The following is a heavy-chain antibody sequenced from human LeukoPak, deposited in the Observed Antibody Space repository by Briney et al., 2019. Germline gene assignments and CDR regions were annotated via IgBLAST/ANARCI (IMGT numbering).Heavy chain of an antibody. J-gene: IGHJ6*02. CDR3: ARDGCSSTSCYGDYYYYGMDV. Sequence: GGSLRPSCAASGFTFSDYYMSWIRQAPGKGLEWVSYISSSGSTIYYADSVKGRFTISRDNAKNSLYLQMNSLRAEDTAVYYCARDGCSSTSCYGDYYYYGMDVWGQGTTVTVSS. D-gene: IGHD2-2*01. V-gene: IGHV3-11*01. CDR2: ISSSGSTI. CDR1: GFTFSDYY.